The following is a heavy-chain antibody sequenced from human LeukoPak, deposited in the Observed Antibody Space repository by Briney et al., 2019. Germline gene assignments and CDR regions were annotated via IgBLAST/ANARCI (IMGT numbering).Heavy chain of an antibody. CDR2: INHSGST. Sequence: SETLSLTCAVYGGSFSGYYWSWIRQPPGKGLEWIGEINHSGSTNYNPSLKSRVTISVDTSKNQFSLKLSSVTAADTAVYYCARGTSRITIFGVVITPHNWFDYWGQGTLVTVSS. CDR1: GGSFSGYY. V-gene: IGHV4-34*01. D-gene: IGHD3-3*01. CDR3: ARGTSRITIFGVVITPHNWFDY. J-gene: IGHJ4*02.